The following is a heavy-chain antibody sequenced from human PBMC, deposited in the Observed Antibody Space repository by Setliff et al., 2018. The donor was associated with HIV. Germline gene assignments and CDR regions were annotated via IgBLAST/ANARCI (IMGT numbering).Heavy chain of an antibody. CDR1: GDSISSYY. Sequence: PSETLSLTCSVSGDSISSYYWSWIRQPPGKGLEWIGYIYTSGITDYNPSLKSRVTISGDTSKNQFSLKLSSVTAAGTAVYYCARDRRGYYYGSGSCYMDVWGTGTTVTVSS. J-gene: IGHJ6*03. V-gene: IGHV4-4*08. D-gene: IGHD3-10*01. CDR2: IYTSGIT. CDR3: ARDRRGYYYGSGSCYMDV.